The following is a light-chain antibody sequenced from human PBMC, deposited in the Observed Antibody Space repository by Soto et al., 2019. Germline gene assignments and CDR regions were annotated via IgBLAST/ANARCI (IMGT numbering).Light chain of an antibody. CDR3: YSYAGKNLYV. Sequence: QSVLTQPASVSASPGQSITIPCTGTSXDVGSYNLVSWFRQHPGKVPKLLIYEGTKRPSGLSDRFSGSKSGNTASLTISGLQAEDEAGYYCYSYAGKNLYVFGTGTKVPVL. J-gene: IGLJ1*01. CDR1: SXDVGSYNL. V-gene: IGLV2-23*01. CDR2: EGT.